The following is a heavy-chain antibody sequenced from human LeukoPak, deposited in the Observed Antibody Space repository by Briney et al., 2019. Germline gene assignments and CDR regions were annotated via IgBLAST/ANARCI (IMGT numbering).Heavy chain of an antibody. CDR1: GFTFSSYS. CDR3: ARGHPPYYYDSRHYAFDI. J-gene: IGHJ3*02. V-gene: IGHV3-48*01. D-gene: IGHD3-22*01. Sequence: PGGSLRLSCAASGFTFSSYSMNWVRQAPGKGLEWVSYISSSSSTIYYADSVKGRFTISRDNAKNSLYLQMNSLRAEDTAVYYCARGHPPYYYDSRHYAFDIWGQGTMVTVSS. CDR2: ISSSSSTI.